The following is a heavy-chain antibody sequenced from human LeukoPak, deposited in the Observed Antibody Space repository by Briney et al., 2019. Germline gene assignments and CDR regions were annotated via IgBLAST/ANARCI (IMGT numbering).Heavy chain of an antibody. CDR2: IYQSRRT. CDR3: ARDHTTMVRGVTNFDY. Sequence: SETLSLTCTVSGYSISSGYNWGWIRQPPGKGLGWSGRIYQSRRTSYNRSLKSRVTISVDTYKNQCSLKLSSVTAADTAVYYCARDHTTMVRGVTNFDYWGQGTLVTVSS. D-gene: IGHD3-10*01. CDR1: GYSISSGYN. J-gene: IGHJ4*02. V-gene: IGHV4-38-2*02.